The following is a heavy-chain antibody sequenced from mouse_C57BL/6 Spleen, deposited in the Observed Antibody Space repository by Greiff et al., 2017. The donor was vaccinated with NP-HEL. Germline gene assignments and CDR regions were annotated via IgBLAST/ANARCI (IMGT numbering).Heavy chain of an antibody. Sequence: VQLQQSGAELVKPGASVKISCKASGYAFSSYWMNWVKQRPGKGLEWIGQIYPGDGDTNYNGKFKGKATLTADKSSSTAYMQLGSLTSEDSAVYFCARGNYYGSSNVADYWGQGTTLTVSS. CDR1: GYAFSSYW. CDR3: ARGNYYGSSNVADY. CDR2: IYPGDGDT. D-gene: IGHD1-1*01. J-gene: IGHJ2*01. V-gene: IGHV1-80*01.